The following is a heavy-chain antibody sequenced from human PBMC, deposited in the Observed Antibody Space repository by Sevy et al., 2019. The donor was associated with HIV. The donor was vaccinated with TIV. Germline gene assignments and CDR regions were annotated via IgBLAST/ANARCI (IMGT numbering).Heavy chain of an antibody. Sequence: GGSLRLSCAASGFTFSNYEINWVRQAPGKGLEWVSYITSSGTTIYYADSVKGRFTISRDNSKNTVYLQMNSLRAEDTALYYCAKDVPDQSWYDDFWSGSHCFDYWGRGTPVTVSS. CDR2: ITSSGTTI. J-gene: IGHJ4*01. CDR1: GFTFSNYE. D-gene: IGHD3-3*01. CDR3: AKDVPDQSWYDDFWSGSHCFDY. V-gene: IGHV3-48*03.